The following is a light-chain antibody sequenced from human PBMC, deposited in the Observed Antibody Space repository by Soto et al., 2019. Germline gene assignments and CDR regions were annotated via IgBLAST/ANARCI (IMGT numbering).Light chain of an antibody. CDR2: DVT. CDR3: SSYAGSYTWV. Sequence: QSALTQARSVSGSPGQSVTISCTGTSSDVCGYKHVSWYQQHPGKAPKFIIYDVTKRPSGVPDRFSASKSGNTASLTISGLQAEDEADYYCSSYAGSYTWVFCGGTKLTVL. CDR1: SSDVCGYKH. V-gene: IGLV2-11*01. J-gene: IGLJ3*02.